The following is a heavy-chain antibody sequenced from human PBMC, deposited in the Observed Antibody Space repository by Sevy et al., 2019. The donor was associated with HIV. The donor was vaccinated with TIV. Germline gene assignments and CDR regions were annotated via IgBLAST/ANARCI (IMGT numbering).Heavy chain of an antibody. D-gene: IGHD6-19*01. V-gene: IGHV3-48*03. CDR2: ITLSGSTM. CDR3: ARDRQGITVAGTAIDY. CDR1: GFTFSSYE. Sequence: GGSLRLSCAASGFTFSSYEMNWVRQAPGKGLEWISYITLSGSTMYYADSVKDRLTNSKDNAKNSLYLQMNSLRAEDTAVYYCARDRQGITVAGTAIDYWGQGTLVTVSS. J-gene: IGHJ4*02.